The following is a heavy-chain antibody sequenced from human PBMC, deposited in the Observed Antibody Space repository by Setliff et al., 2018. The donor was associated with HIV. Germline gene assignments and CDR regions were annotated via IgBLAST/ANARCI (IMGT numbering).Heavy chain of an antibody. CDR1: GGSISSYY. J-gene: IGHJ6*02. D-gene: IGHD6-13*01. Sequence: PSETLSLTCTVSGGSISSYYWSWIRQPPGKGLEWIVYIYDTGSTNYNPSLRSRVTISVDTSKNQFSLKLASVTAADTAVYYCAREERKAPAGSGYYYYGMDVWGQGTMVTVSS. V-gene: IGHV4-59*12. CDR3: AREERKAPAGSGYYYYGMDV. CDR2: IYDTGST.